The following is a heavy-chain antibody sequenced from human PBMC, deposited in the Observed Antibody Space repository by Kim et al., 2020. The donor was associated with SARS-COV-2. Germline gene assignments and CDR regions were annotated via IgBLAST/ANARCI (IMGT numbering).Heavy chain of an antibody. D-gene: IGHD3-10*01. CDR2: MNNDGSST. CDR3: ARGYGPGTNP. Sequence: GGSLRLSCTTSGFTFTDYGFNWVRQAPGKGLEWVSYMNNDGSSTDYADSVKGRFTISRDNAKNTLYLQMNSLRLEDTAVYYCARGYGPGTNPWAHVTLVT. J-gene: IGHJ5*02. CDR1: GFTFTDYG. V-gene: IGHV3-74*01.